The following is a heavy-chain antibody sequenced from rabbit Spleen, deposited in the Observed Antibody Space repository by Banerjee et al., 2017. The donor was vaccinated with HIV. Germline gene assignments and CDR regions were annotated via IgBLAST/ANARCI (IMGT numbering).Heavy chain of an antibody. Sequence: QEQLVESGGGLVKPEGSLTLTCKASGFSFSNKDVMCWVRQAPGKGLEWIACINAYTGKPVYATWAKGRFTISRTSSTTVTLQMTSLTAADTATYFCARDGAGGSYFALWGQGTLVTVS. D-gene: IGHD8-1*01. CDR1: GFSFSNKDV. V-gene: IGHV1S45*01. CDR2: INAYTGKP. J-gene: IGHJ4*01. CDR3: ARDGAGGSYFAL.